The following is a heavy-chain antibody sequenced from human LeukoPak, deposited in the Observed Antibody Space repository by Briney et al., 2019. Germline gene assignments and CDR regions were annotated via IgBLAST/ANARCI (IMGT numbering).Heavy chain of an antibody. Sequence: GGSLRLSCAASGFTFSSYAMSWVRQAPGKGLEWVSSISSSTTYIFYADSVKGRFTISRDNSKNTLYLQMNSLRADDTAVYYCARARAPVTRISSFDIWGQGTMVTVSS. D-gene: IGHD4-17*01. CDR1: GFTFSSYA. J-gene: IGHJ3*02. CDR2: ISSSTTYI. V-gene: IGHV3-21*01. CDR3: ARARAPVTRISSFDI.